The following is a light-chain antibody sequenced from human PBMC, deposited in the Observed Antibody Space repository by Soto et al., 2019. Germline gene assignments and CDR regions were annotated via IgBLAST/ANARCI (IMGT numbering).Light chain of an antibody. CDR1: SSNIGSNY. J-gene: IGLJ2*01. CDR2: RNN. Sequence: QSVLTQPPSASGTPGQRVTISCSGSSSNIGSNYVYWYQHLPGTAPKLLIYRNNQRPSGVPDRFSGSKSGTSASLAISGLRSEDEADYYCAAWDDSLSGVVFGGWTTLTVL. V-gene: IGLV1-47*01. CDR3: AAWDDSLSGVV.